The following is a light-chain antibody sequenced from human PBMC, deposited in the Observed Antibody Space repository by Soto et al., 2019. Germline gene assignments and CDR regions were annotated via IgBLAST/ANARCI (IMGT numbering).Light chain of an antibody. CDR2: GAS. CDR3: QQYKNWPRT. Sequence: EIVLTQSPATLSVSPGERVTLSCWASESVDINLAWYQQKPGQAPRLLIYGASTRATDMPGTFSGRGSGTEFTLTISSLQSEDFAVYYCQQYKNWPRTFGQGTKVDIK. J-gene: IGKJ1*01. V-gene: IGKV3-15*01. CDR1: ESVDIN.